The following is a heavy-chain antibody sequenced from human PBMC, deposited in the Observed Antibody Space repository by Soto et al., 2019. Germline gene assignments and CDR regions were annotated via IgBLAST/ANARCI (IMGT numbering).Heavy chain of an antibody. CDR2: ISRDGISRL. D-gene: IGHD6-13*01. CDR3: ARAGWVEASGKHFDY. Sequence: EVRLVESGGGLVPPGGSLRLSCAASGFRFSTYEMNWVRQAPGKGLEWVSYISRDGISRLYQADSVKGRFTISRDNAKNSLYLQMNSLRAEDTAVYYCARAGWVEASGKHFDYWGQGTLVTVSS. CDR1: GFRFSTYE. J-gene: IGHJ4*02. V-gene: IGHV3-48*03.